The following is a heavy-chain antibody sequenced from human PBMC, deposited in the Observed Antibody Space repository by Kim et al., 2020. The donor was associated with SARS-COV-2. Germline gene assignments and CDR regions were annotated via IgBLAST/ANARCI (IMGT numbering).Heavy chain of an antibody. J-gene: IGHJ4*02. CDR2: ISYDGSNK. D-gene: IGHD2-2*01. V-gene: IGHV3-30*04. CDR1: GFTFSSYA. CDR3: ARDRVYCSSTSCYGGSGDY. Sequence: GGSLRLSCAASGFTFSSYAMHWVRQAPGKGLEWVAVISYDGSNKYYADSVKGRFTISRDNSKNTLYLQMNSLRAEDTAVYYCARDRVYCSSTSCYGGSGDYWGQGTLGTVSS.